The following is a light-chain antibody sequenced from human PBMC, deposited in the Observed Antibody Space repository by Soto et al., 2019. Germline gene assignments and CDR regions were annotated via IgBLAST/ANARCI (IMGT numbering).Light chain of an antibody. CDR3: QSYDSSLSGYVV. CDR1: SSNIGAGYD. V-gene: IGLV1-40*01. CDR2: GNS. J-gene: IGLJ2*01. Sequence: QSVLTQPPSVSGAPGQRVTISCTGSSSNIGAGYDVHWYQQLPGTAPKHLIYGNSNRPSGVPDRFSGSKSGTSASLAITGLQAEDEAEYYGQSYDSSLSGYVVFGGGTKVTVL.